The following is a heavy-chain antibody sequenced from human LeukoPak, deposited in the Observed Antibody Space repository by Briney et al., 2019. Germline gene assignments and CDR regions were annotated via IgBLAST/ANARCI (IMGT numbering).Heavy chain of an antibody. CDR2: ISAYNGNT. CDR1: GYTFTSYG. CDR3: ARQRSDSMRGYYYYMDV. D-gene: IGHD3-3*02. J-gene: IGHJ6*03. V-gene: IGHV1-18*01. Sequence: GASVKVSCKASGYTFTSYGISWVRQAPGQGLEWMGWISAYNGNTNYAQKLQGRVTMTTDTSTSTAYMELRSLRSDDTAVYYCARQRSDSMRGYYYYMDVWGKGTTVTVSS.